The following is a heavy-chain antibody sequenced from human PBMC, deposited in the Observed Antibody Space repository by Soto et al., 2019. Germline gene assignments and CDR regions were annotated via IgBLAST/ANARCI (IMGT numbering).Heavy chain of an antibody. CDR3: ARRVRYWSETEMYDFWDY. V-gene: IGHV4-34*01. D-gene: IGHD3-3*01. CDR1: GVSFSGYY. Sequence: PSETRSLTCAVYGVSFSGYYWSWIRQPPGKGLEWIGEINHSGSTNYNPSLKSRVTISVDTSKNQFSLKLSSVTAADTAVYYCARRVRYWSETEMYDFWDYWGQGTLVTVSS. CDR2: INHSGST. J-gene: IGHJ4*02.